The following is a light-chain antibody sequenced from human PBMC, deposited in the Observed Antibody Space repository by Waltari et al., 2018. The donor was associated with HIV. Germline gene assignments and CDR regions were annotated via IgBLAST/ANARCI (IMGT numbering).Light chain of an antibody. Sequence: QSALTQPRSVSGSPGQSVTISCSGASSDVGGYNYVSWSKQHPGKAPKVMMYEVNKRPSGVPVRFSGSNFGNTASLTIAGLQAEDEADYYCCSYTGTYTFVFGGGTKLTVL. CDR3: CSYTGTYTFV. V-gene: IGLV2-11*01. CDR1: SSDVGGYNY. J-gene: IGLJ2*01. CDR2: EVN.